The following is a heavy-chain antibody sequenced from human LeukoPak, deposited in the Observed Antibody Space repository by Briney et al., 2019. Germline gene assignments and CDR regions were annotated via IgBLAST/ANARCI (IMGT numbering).Heavy chain of an antibody. J-gene: IGHJ5*02. V-gene: IGHV3-30*04. Sequence: TGGSLRLSCAASGFTFSSYGMHWVRQAPGKGLEWVAVISYDGSNKYYADSVKGRFTISRDNSKNTLYLQMNSLRAEDTAVYYCARAPGGPYSSGSWFDPWGQGTLVTVSS. CDR3: ARAPGGPYSSGSWFDP. D-gene: IGHD6-19*01. CDR2: ISYDGSNK. CDR1: GFTFSSYG.